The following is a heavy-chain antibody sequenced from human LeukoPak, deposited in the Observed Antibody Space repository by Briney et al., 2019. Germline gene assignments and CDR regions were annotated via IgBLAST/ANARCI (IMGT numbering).Heavy chain of an antibody. Sequence: GGSLRLSRAASGFTFSSYAMSWVRQAPGKGLEWVSSISDSGGRTYHADSVKGRFTISRDNSKNTLYLQMNSLRAEDTAVYYCARALKGSTADAFDIWGQGTMVAVSS. CDR3: ARALKGSTADAFDI. D-gene: IGHD4-11*01. CDR2: ISDSGGRT. J-gene: IGHJ3*02. V-gene: IGHV3-23*01. CDR1: GFTFSSYA.